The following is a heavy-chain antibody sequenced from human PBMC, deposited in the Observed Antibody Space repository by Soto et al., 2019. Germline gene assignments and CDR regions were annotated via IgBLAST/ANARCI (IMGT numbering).Heavy chain of an antibody. J-gene: IGHJ2*01. CDR2: ISYDGSNK. V-gene: IGHV3-30-3*01. D-gene: IGHD4-17*01. CDR1: GFTFSSYA. CDR3: ARDWGRRYGDYYWYFDL. Sequence: PGGSLRLSCAASGFTFSSYAMHWVRQAPGKGLEWVAVISYDGSNKYYADSVKGRFTISRDNSKNTLYLQMNSLRAEDTAVYYCARDWGRRYGDYYWYFDLWGRGTLVTVSS.